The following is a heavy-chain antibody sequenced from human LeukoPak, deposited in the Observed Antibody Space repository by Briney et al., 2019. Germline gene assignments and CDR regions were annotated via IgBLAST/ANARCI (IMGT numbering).Heavy chain of an antibody. J-gene: IGHJ4*02. V-gene: IGHV3-53*01. CDR1: GFTVSSNY. D-gene: IGHD5-18*01. CDR2: IYSGGST. Sequence: PGGSLRLSCAASGFTVSSNYMSWVRQAPGKGLEWVSVIYSGGSTYYTDSVKGRFTISRDNSKNTLYLQMNSLRAEDTAVYYCAREATAGGDDYWGQGTLVTVSS. CDR3: AREATAGGDDY.